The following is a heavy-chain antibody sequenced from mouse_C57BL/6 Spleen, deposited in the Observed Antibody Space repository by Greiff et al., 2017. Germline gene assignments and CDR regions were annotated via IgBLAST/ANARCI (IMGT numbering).Heavy chain of an antibody. Sequence: QVQLQQSGAELVRPGTSVKVSCKASGYAFTHYLIEWVKQRPGQGLEWIGVINPGSGGTNYNEKFKGKATLTADKSSSTAYMQLSSLTSEDSAVYFCARDDGYYRAMDYWGQGTSVTVSS. CDR1: GYAFTHYL. V-gene: IGHV1-54*01. CDR2: INPGSGGT. CDR3: ARDDGYYRAMDY. D-gene: IGHD2-3*01. J-gene: IGHJ4*01.